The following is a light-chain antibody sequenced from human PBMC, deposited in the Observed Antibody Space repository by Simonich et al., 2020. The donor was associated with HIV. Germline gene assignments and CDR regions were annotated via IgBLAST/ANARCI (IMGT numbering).Light chain of an antibody. CDR1: QSVRNN. V-gene: IGKV3D-15*01. Sequence: EIVMTQSPAPLSVSPGERATLSCRASQSVRNNLAWYQQKPGQAPRLLIYGASTRATGIPARFSGSGSGTEFTLTISSLQSEDFAVYYCQNYNSAPITFGQGTRLEIK. CDR2: GAS. CDR3: QNYNSAPIT. J-gene: IGKJ5*01.